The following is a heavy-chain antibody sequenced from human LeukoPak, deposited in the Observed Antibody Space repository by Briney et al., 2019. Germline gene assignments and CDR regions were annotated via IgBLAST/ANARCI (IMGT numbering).Heavy chain of an antibody. CDR2: IIPILGIA. CDR3: ARDYGDYDFYFDY. V-gene: IGHV1-69*04. J-gene: IGHJ4*02. Sequence: ASVKVSCKAFGYTFTSYDMYWVRQAPGQGLEWMGRIIPILGIANYAQKFQGRVTITADKSTSTAYMELSSLRSEDTAVYYCARDYGDYDFYFDYWGQGTLVTVSS. D-gene: IGHD4-17*01. CDR1: GYTFTSYD.